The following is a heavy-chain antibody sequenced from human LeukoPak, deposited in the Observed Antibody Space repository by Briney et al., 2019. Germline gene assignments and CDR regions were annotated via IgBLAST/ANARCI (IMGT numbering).Heavy chain of an antibody. Sequence: PGGSLRLSCAASGFTFSSYSMNWVRQAPGKGLEWVSYISSSSSTIYYADSVKGRFTISRDNAKNSLYLQMNSLRAEDTAVYYCAREGGLQLWSSRSYYFDYWGQGTLVTVSS. D-gene: IGHD5-18*01. CDR3: AREGGLQLWSSRSYYFDY. CDR2: ISSSSSTI. V-gene: IGHV3-48*04. J-gene: IGHJ4*02. CDR1: GFTFSSYS.